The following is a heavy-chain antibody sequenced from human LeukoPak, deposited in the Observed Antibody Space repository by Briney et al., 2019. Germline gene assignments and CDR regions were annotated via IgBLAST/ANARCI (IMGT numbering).Heavy chain of an antibody. D-gene: IGHD6-6*01. CDR2: INPNSGGT. CDR3: ARVHSSSSALDFDY. J-gene: IGHJ4*02. V-gene: IGHV1-2*02. CDR1: GYTFTSYA. Sequence: GASVKVSCKASGYTFTSYAMNWVRQAPGQGLEWMGWINPNSGGTNYAQKFQGRVTMTRDTSISTAYMELSRLRSDDTAVYYCARVHSSSSALDFDYWGQGTLVTVSS.